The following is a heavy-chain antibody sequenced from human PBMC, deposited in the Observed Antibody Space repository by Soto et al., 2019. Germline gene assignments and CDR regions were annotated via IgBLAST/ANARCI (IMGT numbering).Heavy chain of an antibody. CDR2: ISAYNGRA. D-gene: IGHD6-19*01. V-gene: IGHV1-18*04. Sequence: ASVKVSCKASGYTFTNYGITWVRQAPGQGLEWMGWISAYNGRANYAQKVQDRVTMTTDTFTSTAYMELRSLRSDDTAVYYCARDLRGQWLVTFDYWGQGTLVTVSS. CDR3: ARDLRGQWLVTFDY. CDR1: GYTFTNYG. J-gene: IGHJ4*02.